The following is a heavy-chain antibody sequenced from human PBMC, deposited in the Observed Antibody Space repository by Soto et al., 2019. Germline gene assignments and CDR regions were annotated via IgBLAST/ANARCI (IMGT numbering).Heavy chain of an antibody. CDR1: GYTFTSYD. D-gene: IGHD3-10*01. CDR3: AGERSGGGGNWFDP. J-gene: IGHJ5*02. CDR2: MNPNSGNT. Sequence: QVQLVQSGAEVKKPGASVKVSCKASGYTFTSYDINWVRQATGQGLEWMGWMNPNSGNTAYAQKFQGRITMTSNTSMSTDYMELSSLRSEATAVFYCAGERSGGGGNWFDPWGQGTLVTVSS. V-gene: IGHV1-8*01.